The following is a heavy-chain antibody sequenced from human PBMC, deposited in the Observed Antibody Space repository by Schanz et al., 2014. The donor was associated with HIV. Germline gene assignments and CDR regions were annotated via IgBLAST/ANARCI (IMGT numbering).Heavy chain of an antibody. Sequence: QVQLVESGGGVVQPGRSLRLSCAASGFTFSSYGMHWVRQAPGKGLEWVAVIWYDGTNKYYADSVKGRFTISRDNSKNTLYLQMKSLRAEDTAVYYCARAGLHDYGDSGLDYWGQGTLVTVSS. CDR3: ARAGLHDYGDSGLDY. CDR1: GFTFSSYG. V-gene: IGHV3-33*01. CDR2: IWYDGTNK. D-gene: IGHD4-17*01. J-gene: IGHJ4*02.